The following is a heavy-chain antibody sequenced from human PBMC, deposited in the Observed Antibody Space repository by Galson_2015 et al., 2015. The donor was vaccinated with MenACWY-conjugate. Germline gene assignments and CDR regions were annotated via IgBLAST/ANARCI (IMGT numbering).Heavy chain of an antibody. Sequence: LRLSCAVSGVSISSSYWSWIRQPPGKGLEWIGYIYYSGSTNHNPSLKSRVTISIDTSKSQFSLKLSSVTAADTAMYYCASTVTQLVPSALPRFNFWGQGTLVTVSS. CDR3: ASTVTQLVPSALPRFNF. D-gene: IGHD2-2*01. CDR1: GVSISSSY. CDR2: IYYSGST. V-gene: IGHV4-59*01. J-gene: IGHJ4*02.